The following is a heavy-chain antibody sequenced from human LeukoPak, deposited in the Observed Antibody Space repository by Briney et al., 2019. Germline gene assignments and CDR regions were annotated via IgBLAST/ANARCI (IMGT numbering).Heavy chain of an antibody. J-gene: IGHJ4*02. CDR3: ATGRSIRYFDY. D-gene: IGHD3-9*01. V-gene: IGHV4-59*08. Sequence: SETLSLTCTVSGGSISSYYWNWIRQPPGKGLEWIGYVHYSGSTNYNPSLKSRVTISVDTSKSQFSLKLSSATAADTAVYYCATGRSIRYFDYWGQGTLLTVSS. CDR1: GGSISSYY. CDR2: VHYSGST.